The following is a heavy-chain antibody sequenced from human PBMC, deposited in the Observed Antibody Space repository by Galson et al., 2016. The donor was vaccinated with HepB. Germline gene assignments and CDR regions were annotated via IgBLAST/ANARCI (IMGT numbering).Heavy chain of an antibody. CDR3: ARVAPGLTGSNGNAFHL. CDR1: GYTFPSYG. D-gene: IGHD1-14*01. CDR2: ISAYTAKT. V-gene: IGHV1-18*01. Sequence: SVKVSCKASGYTFPSYGVAWVRQAPGEGLEWMGWISAYTAKTDYAQNFQGRVTMTTDTSTSTSYMELTGLRSDETAVYYCARVAPGLTGSNGNAFHLWGQGTLVTVSS. J-gene: IGHJ3*01.